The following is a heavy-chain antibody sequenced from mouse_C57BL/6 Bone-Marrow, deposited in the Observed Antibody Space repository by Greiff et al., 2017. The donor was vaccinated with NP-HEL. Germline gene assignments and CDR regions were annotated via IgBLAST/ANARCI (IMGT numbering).Heavy chain of an antibody. V-gene: IGHV1-81*01. CDR2: IYPRSGNT. J-gene: IGHJ3*01. CDR1: GYTFTSYG. CDR3: ARSELGRGFAY. D-gene: IGHD4-1*01. Sequence: QVHLQQSGAELARPGAPVKLSCKASGYTFTSYGISWVKQRPGQGLEWIGEIYPRSGNTYYNEKFKGKATLTADKSSSTAYMELRSLTSEDSAVYVCARSELGRGFAYWGQGTLVTVSA.